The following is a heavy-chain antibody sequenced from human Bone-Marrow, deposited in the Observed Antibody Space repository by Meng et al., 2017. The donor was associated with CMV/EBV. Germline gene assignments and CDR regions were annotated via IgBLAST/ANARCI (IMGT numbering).Heavy chain of an antibody. Sequence: GESLKISCAASGFTFSSYAMHWVRQAPGKGLEWVAVISYDGSNKYYADSVKGRFTISRDNSKNTLYLQMNSLRAEDTAVYYCARDPSGRWLQSGGYWGQGTLVTVSS. V-gene: IGHV3-30*04. CDR1: GFTFSSYA. D-gene: IGHD5-24*01. CDR3: ARDPSGRWLQSGGY. J-gene: IGHJ4*02. CDR2: ISYDGSNK.